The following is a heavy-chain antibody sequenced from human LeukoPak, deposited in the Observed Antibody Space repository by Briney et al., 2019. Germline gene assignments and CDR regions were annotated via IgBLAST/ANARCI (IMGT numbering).Heavy chain of an antibody. CDR1: GGSVSSGGYY. CDR3: ARVNTVTTAFDY. J-gene: IGHJ4*02. V-gene: IGHV4-61*08. CDR2: IYYSGST. Sequence: SETLSLTCTVSGGSVSSGGYYWSWIRQPPGKGLEWIGYIYYSGSTNSNPSLKSRVTISVDTSKNQFSLRLNSVTAADTAVYYCARVNTVTTAFDYWGQGTLVTVSS. D-gene: IGHD4-17*01.